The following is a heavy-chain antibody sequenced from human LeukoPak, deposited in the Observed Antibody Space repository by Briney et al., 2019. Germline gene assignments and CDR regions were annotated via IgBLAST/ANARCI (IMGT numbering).Heavy chain of an antibody. Sequence: GASVKVSCKASGYTFTGYYMHWVRQAPGQGLEWMGWINPNSGDTNYAQNFQGRVTMTRDTSINTAYMELSSLRSDDTAVYYCARAIDYSSGSYLLDYWGQGTLVTVSS. J-gene: IGHJ4*02. CDR3: ARAIDYSSGSYLLDY. D-gene: IGHD3-10*01. CDR2: INPNSGDT. V-gene: IGHV1-2*02. CDR1: GYTFTGYY.